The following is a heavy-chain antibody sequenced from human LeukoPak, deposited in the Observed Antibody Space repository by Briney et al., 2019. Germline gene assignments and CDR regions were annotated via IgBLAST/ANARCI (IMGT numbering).Heavy chain of an antibody. CDR3: ARAQEGCSRASCYLEP. J-gene: IGHJ5*02. Sequence: PSETLSLTCAISGASISSTNWWIWVRQPPGKGLEWVGEMHHSGRTNYNPSLKSRITISVDKSKNQVFLRLNSVAAADTALYYCARAQEGCSRASCYLEPWGQGTLATVSS. V-gene: IGHV4-4*02. CDR1: GASISSTNW. D-gene: IGHD2-2*01. CDR2: MHHSGRT.